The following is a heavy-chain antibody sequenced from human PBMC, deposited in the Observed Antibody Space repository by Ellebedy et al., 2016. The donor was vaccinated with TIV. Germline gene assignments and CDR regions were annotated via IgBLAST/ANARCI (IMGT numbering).Heavy chain of an antibody. Sequence: MPSETLSLTCTASGDSINGHYWSWVRQPPGKGLEWIGYIYYSGSTNYNPSLKSRVTIAVDTSKKQISLKLSSVTAADTAVYYCARSSGWDRFDYWGQGTLVTVSS. CDR3: ARSSGWDRFDY. CDR1: GDSINGHY. D-gene: IGHD6-19*01. J-gene: IGHJ4*02. V-gene: IGHV4-59*11. CDR2: IYYSGST.